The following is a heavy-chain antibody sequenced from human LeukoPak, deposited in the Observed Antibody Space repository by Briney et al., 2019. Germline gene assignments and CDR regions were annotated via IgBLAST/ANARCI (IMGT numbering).Heavy chain of an antibody. CDR2: INHSGST. Sequence: SETLSLTCAVYGGSFSDYYWSWIRQPPGKGLKWIGEINHSGSTNYNPSLKSRVTISVDTSKNQFSLKLSSVTAADTAVYYCARLIRRFGVFNWFDPWGQGTLVTVSS. V-gene: IGHV4-34*01. J-gene: IGHJ5*02. CDR1: GGSFSDYY. D-gene: IGHD3-10*01. CDR3: ARLIRRFGVFNWFDP.